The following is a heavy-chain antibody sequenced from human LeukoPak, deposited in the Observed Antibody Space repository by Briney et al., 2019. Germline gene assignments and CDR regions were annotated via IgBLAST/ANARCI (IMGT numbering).Heavy chain of an antibody. CDR3: AKGLRPSRDRGVPDD. V-gene: IGHV3-9*01. Sequence: GGSLRLSCAASGFTFDDYAMHWVRQAPGKGLEWVPCISWNSGSIAYADSLKGRFIISRDNAKNFLYLQMNSLRSEDTALYYCAKGLRPSRDRGVPDDWGQGTLVTVSS. J-gene: IGHJ4*02. CDR2: ISWNSGSI. CDR1: GFTFDDYA. D-gene: IGHD3-10*01.